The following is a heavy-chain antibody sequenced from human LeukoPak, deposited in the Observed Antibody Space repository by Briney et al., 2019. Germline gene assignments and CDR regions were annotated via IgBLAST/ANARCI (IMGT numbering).Heavy chain of an antibody. V-gene: IGHV3-23*01. J-gene: IGHJ4*02. Sequence: QPGGSLRLSCAASGFTFSSYAVTWVRQAPGKGLEWVSGITGSGDTTFYADFVKGRFTISRDNSKNTLYLQMHSLRAEDTAVYYCVKDYSTIAAAANPLFDYWGQGALVTVSS. CDR1: GFTFSSYA. CDR2: ITGSGDTT. CDR3: VKDYSTIAAAANPLFDY. D-gene: IGHD6-13*01.